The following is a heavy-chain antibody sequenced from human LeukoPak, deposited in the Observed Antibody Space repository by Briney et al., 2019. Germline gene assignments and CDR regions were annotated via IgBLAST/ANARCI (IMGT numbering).Heavy chain of an antibody. Sequence: GGSLRLSCSASGFGFGDHGMSWVRQVPGKGLEWVSGINWSGGSTGYADPVRGRFTISRDNAKNSLYLQMDSLTAEDTDLYYCTRAHITSPFYFDHWGQGTLVTVSS. D-gene: IGHD2-2*01. J-gene: IGHJ4*02. CDR2: INWSGGST. V-gene: IGHV3-20*04. CDR3: TRAHITSPFYFDH. CDR1: GFGFGDHG.